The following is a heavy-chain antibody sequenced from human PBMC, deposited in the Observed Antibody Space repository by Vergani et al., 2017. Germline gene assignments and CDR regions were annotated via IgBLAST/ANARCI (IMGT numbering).Heavy chain of an antibody. CDR1: GGSSSSYY. D-gene: IGHD2-21*02. V-gene: IGHV4-59*01. Sequence: QVQLQESGPGLVKPSETLSLTCTVSGGSSSSYYWSWIRQPPGKGLEWIGYIYYSGSTNYNPSLKSRVTISVDTSKNQFSLKLSSVTAADTAVYYWARDFLLGDANWFDPWGQGTLVTVSS. CDR3: ARDFLLGDANWFDP. CDR2: IYYSGST. J-gene: IGHJ5*02.